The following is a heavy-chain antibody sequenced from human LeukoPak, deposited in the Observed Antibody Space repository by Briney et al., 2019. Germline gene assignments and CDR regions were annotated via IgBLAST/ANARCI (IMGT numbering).Heavy chain of an antibody. CDR3: AGPLYGGYADAFDI. J-gene: IGHJ3*02. D-gene: IGHD3-22*01. CDR1: GGSFSGYY. V-gene: IGHV4-34*01. CDR2: INHSGST. Sequence: SETLSLTCAVYGGSFSGYYWSWIRQPPGKGLEWIGEINHSGSTNYNPSLKSRVTISVDTSKNQFSLNLSSVTAADTAVYYCAGPLYGGYADAFDIWSQGTMVTVSS.